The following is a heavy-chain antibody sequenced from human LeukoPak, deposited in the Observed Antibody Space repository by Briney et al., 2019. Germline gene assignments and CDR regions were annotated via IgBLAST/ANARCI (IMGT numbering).Heavy chain of an antibody. D-gene: IGHD3-3*01. CDR1: EFTFSSYW. CDR2: INSDGSSS. CDR3: ARDYDSIFDY. V-gene: IGHV3-74*01. Sequence: GGSLRLSCAASEFTFSSYWMHWVRQAPGKGLVWVSRINSDGSSSRYADSVKGRFTISRDNAKNTLYLQMHSLTAEDTAVYYCARDYDSIFDYWDQGTLVTVSS. J-gene: IGHJ4*02.